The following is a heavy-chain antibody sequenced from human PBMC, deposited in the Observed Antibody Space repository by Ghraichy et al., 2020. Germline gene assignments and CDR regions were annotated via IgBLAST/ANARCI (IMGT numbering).Heavy chain of an antibody. J-gene: IGHJ4*02. CDR2: IYYSGST. CDR1: GGSISSYY. D-gene: IGHD4-17*01. V-gene: IGHV4-59*01. CDR3: ASRTGLGGDYAFHFDY. Sequence: SETLSLTCTVSGGSISSYYWSWIRQPPGKGLEWIGYIYYSGSTNYNPSLKSRVTISVDTSKNQFSLKLSSVTAADTAVYYCASRTGLGGDYAFHFDYWGQGTLVTVSS.